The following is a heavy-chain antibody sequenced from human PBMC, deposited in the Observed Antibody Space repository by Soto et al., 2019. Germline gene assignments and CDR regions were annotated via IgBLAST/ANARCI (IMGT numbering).Heavy chain of an antibody. D-gene: IGHD6-13*01. V-gene: IGHV4-39*01. CDR3: ARHSGAAAAFYYYYYYMDV. Sequence: QLQLQESGPGLVKPSETLSLTCTVSGGSISSSSYYWGWIRQPPGEGLEWIGGISYSGTTYYNPSLNSRVTISVDTSKNQFSLKLSSVTAADTAVYYCARHSGAAAAFYYYYYYMDVWGKGTTVTVSS. CDR2: ISYSGTT. CDR1: GGSISSSSYY. J-gene: IGHJ6*03.